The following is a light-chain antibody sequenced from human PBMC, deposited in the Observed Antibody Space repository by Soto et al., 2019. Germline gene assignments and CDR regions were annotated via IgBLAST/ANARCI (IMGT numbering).Light chain of an antibody. Sequence: DIQMTQSPSTLSASVGDRVTITCRASQSISSWLAWYQHKPGKAPNLLIYKASTLESGVPSRFGGSGSGTEFTLTVSSLQPDDFATYYCQQYDSYPLTFGGGTKVEIK. CDR2: KAS. CDR1: QSISSW. CDR3: QQYDSYPLT. V-gene: IGKV1-5*03. J-gene: IGKJ4*01.